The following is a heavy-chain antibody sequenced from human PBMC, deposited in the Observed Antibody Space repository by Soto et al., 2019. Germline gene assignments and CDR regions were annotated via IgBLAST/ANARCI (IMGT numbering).Heavy chain of an antibody. Sequence: QPGGSLRLSCAASGFTFSSYSMNWVRQAPGKGLEWVSYISSSSSTIYYADSVKGRFTISRDNAKNSLYLQMNSLRAEDTAVYYCARVALAAAGKKTDPWGQGTLVTVS. CDR1: GFTFSSYS. CDR2: ISSSSSTI. V-gene: IGHV3-48*01. J-gene: IGHJ5*02. D-gene: IGHD6-13*01. CDR3: ARVALAAAGKKTDP.